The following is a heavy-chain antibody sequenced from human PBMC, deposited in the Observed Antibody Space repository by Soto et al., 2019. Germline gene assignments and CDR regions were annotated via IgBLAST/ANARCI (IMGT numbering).Heavy chain of an antibody. Sequence: PSETLSLTCTVSGGSIRVTDYFWGWIRQPPGKALEWIASIYHSGSTYYNPSLKSRVTMSVDTSNNQFALTLNSVTAADTAVYFCARDSGWFDPWGQGTLVTV. CDR2: IYHSGST. J-gene: IGHJ5*02. D-gene: IGHD7-27*01. CDR3: ARDSGWFDP. CDR1: GGSIRVTDYF. V-gene: IGHV4-39*01.